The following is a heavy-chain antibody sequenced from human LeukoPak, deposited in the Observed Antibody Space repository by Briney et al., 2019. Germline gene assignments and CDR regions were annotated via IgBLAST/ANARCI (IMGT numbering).Heavy chain of an antibody. J-gene: IGHJ4*02. V-gene: IGHV3-33*01. CDR2: IWYDGSNK. CDR3: ARDYYYDSSGYPY. D-gene: IGHD3-22*01. CDR1: GFTFSSYG. Sequence: QPGRSLRLSCAASGFTFSSYGMHWVRQAPGKGLEWVAVIWYDGSNKYYADSVKGRFTISRDNSKNTLYLQMNSLRAEDTAVYYCARDYYYDSSGYPYWGQGTLVTVLS.